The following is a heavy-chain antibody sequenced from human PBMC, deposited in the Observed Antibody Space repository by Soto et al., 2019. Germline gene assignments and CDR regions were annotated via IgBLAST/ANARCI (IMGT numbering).Heavy chain of an antibody. D-gene: IGHD5-12*01. J-gene: IGHJ4*02. V-gene: IGHV3-23*01. CDR2: ISGSGGST. Sequence: EVQLLESGGGLVQPGGSLRLSCAVSGFTFSNYAMSWVRQAPGKGLEWVSVISGSGGSTFYADSVKGRFTISRDNSKKTLHLLMNSLRAEDTAVYYCAKDSGSSGLFDYWGQGTLVAVSS. CDR3: AKDSGSSGLFDY. CDR1: GFTFSNYA.